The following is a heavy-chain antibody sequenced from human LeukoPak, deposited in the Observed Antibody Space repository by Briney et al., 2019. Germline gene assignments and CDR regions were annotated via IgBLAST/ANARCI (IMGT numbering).Heavy chain of an antibody. D-gene: IGHD2-2*01. CDR3: AKGRGGRQYSSTSCFDY. J-gene: IGHJ4*02. V-gene: IGHV3-30*02. Sequence: GGSLRLSCAASGFTFSSYGMHWVRQAPGKGLEWVAFIRYDGSNKYYADSVKGRFTISRDNSKNTLYLQMNSLRAEDTAVYYCAKGRGGRQYSSTSCFDYWGRGTLVTVSS. CDR2: IRYDGSNK. CDR1: GFTFSSYG.